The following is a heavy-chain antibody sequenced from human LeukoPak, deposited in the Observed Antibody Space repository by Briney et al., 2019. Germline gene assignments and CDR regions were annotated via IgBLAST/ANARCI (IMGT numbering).Heavy chain of an antibody. V-gene: IGHV2-70*12. CDR3: AHRPIFGVVTPKLNWFDP. CDR1: GFSLSTSGMC. CDR2: IDWDDDK. J-gene: IGHJ5*02. Sequence: SGPTLVNPTQTLTLTCTLSGFSLSTSGMCVSWIRQPPGKALEWLARIDWDDDKYYSTSLKTRLTISKDTSKNQVVLTMTNMDPVDTATYYCAHRPIFGVVTPKLNWFDPWGQGTLGTVSS. D-gene: IGHD3-3*01.